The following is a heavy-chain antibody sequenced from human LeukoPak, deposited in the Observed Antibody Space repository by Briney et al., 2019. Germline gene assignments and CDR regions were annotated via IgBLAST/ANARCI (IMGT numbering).Heavy chain of an antibody. J-gene: IGHJ4*02. CDR3: ASLYSGSYYSDY. CDR2: IIPIFGTA. D-gene: IGHD1-26*01. CDR1: GGTFSSYA. Sequence: GSSVKGSCKASGGTFSSYAISWVRQAPGQGLEWMGGIIPIFGTANYAQKFQGRVTITADESTSTAYMGLSSLRSEDTAVYYCASLYSGSYYSDYWGQGTLVTVSS. V-gene: IGHV1-69*01.